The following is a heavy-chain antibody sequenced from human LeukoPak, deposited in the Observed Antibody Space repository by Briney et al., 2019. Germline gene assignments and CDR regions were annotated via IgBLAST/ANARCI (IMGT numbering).Heavy chain of an antibody. CDR1: GFTFSSYA. CDR3: AKLLSSSYNNWFDP. Sequence: GGSLRLSCAASGFTFSSYAMSWVRQAPGEGLEWVSAISGSGGSTYYADSGKGRFTISRDNSKNTLYLQMNSLRAEDTAVYYCAKLLSSSYNNWFDPWGQGTLVTVSS. V-gene: IGHV3-23*01. CDR2: ISGSGGST. J-gene: IGHJ5*02. D-gene: IGHD6-6*01.